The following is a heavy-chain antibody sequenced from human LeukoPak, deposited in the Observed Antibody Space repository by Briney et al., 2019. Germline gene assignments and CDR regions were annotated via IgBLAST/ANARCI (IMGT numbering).Heavy chain of an antibody. Sequence: GESLKISCKGCGYSFSSYWIGWVRQMPGKGLEWMGIIYPDDSDTRYSPSFQGQVTISADKSISTAYLQWSSLKASDTAMYYCARQDCSSTSCYMGWFDPWGQGTLVTVSS. CDR3: ARQDCSSTSCYMGWFDP. J-gene: IGHJ5*02. CDR2: IYPDDSDT. D-gene: IGHD2-2*02. V-gene: IGHV5-51*01. CDR1: GYSFSSYW.